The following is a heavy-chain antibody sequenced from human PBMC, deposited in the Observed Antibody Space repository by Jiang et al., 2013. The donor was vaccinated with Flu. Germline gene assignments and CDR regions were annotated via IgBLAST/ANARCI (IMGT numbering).Heavy chain of an antibody. D-gene: IGHD3-22*01. CDR2: IIPIFGTA. J-gene: IGHJ3*02. Sequence: KASGGTFSSYAISWVRQAPGQGLEWMGGIIPIFGTANYAQTFQDRVTITADKSTSTAYMELSSLRSEDTAVYYCARARGTQYSFDISGHYPDSHDAFDIWGQGTMVTVSS. V-gene: IGHV1-69*06. CDR3: ARARGTQYSFDISGHYPDSHDAFDI. CDR1: GGTFSSYA.